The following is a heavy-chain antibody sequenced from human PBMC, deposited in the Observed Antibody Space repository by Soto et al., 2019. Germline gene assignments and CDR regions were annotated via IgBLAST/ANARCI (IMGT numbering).Heavy chain of an antibody. CDR3: ARVLKYSLLAY. CDR2: IYYSGST. Sequence: PSETLSLTCTVSGGSISSGDYYWSWIRQPPGKGLEWIGYIYYSGSTYYNPSLKSRVTISVDTSKNQFSLKLSSVTAADTAVYYCARVLKYSLLAYWGQGTLVTVSS. D-gene: IGHD2-15*01. V-gene: IGHV4-30-4*01. J-gene: IGHJ4*02. CDR1: GGSISSGDYY.